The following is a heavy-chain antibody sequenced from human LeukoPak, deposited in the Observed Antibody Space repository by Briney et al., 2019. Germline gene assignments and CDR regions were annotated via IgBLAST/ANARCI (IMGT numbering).Heavy chain of an antibody. CDR1: GFTFSNAW. D-gene: IGHD3-22*01. V-gene: IGHV3-15*07. Sequence: GGSLCLSWAVSGFTFSNAWMNWVRQPPGSGLEWDRLVVSKIAGGTTDYAAPVKGRFTISRDDSKNTLYLQMNSLKTEDTAVYYCTTETSGYYYFYYYYGMDVWGQGTTVTVSS. CDR2: VVSKIAGGTT. CDR3: TTETSGYYYFYYYYGMDV. J-gene: IGHJ6*02.